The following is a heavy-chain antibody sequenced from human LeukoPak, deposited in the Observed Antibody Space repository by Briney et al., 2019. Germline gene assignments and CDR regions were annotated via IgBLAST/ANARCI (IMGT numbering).Heavy chain of an antibody. CDR2: MSGRGGTT. J-gene: IGHJ4*02. CDR1: GFAFSSYA. Sequence: LSGGSLRLSCAASGFAFSSYAMIWVRQAPGKGLEWVSAMSGRGGTTYYADSVKGRFTISRDNSKNTLYLQMNSLRAEDTAVYYRARDPSDDPTGDYWGQGTLVTVSS. D-gene: IGHD1-14*01. V-gene: IGHV3-23*01. CDR3: ARDPSDDPTGDY.